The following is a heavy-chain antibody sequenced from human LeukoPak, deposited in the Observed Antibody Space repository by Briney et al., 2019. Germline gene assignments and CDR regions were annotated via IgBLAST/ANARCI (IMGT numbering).Heavy chain of an antibody. J-gene: IGHJ1*01. D-gene: IGHD2-21*02. CDR2: IIPIFGTA. CDR1: GGTFSSYA. V-gene: IGHV1-69*13. CDR3: ARDRTYCGGDCYSEFQH. Sequence: ASVKVSRKASGGTFSSYAISWVRQAPGQGLEWMGGIIPIFGTANYAQKFQGRVTITADESTSTAYMELSSLRSEDTAVYYCARDRTYCGGDCYSEFQHWGQGTLVTVSS.